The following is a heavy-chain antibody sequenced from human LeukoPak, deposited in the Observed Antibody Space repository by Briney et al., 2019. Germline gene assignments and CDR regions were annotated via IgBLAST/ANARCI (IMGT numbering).Heavy chain of an antibody. V-gene: IGHV3-21*01. J-gene: IGHJ4*02. CDR2: ISSSSSYI. CDR1: GFTFSSYS. Sequence: KPGGSLRLSCAASGFTFSSYSMNWVRQAPGKGLEWVSSISSSSSYIYYADSVKGRFTISRDNAENSLYLQMNSLRAEDTAVYYCARGTRLRQATTAPEAGYWGQGTLVTVSS. CDR3: ARGTRLRQATTAPEAGY. D-gene: IGHD5-12*01.